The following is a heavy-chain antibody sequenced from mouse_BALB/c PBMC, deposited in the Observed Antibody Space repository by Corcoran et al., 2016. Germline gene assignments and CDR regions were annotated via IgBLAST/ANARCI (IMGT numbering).Heavy chain of an antibody. CDR3: ASDPPWFAY. V-gene: IGHV9-3-1*01. CDR2: LNTYTGEP. CDR1: GYTFTNYG. J-gene: IGHJ3*01. Sequence: QIQLVQSGPELKKPGETVKISCKASGYTFTNYGMNWVKQTPGKGLKWMGWLNTYTGEPTYADDFKGRFAFSLETSASTAYLQINNLKKEDTATYFCASDPPWFAYWGQGTLVTVSA.